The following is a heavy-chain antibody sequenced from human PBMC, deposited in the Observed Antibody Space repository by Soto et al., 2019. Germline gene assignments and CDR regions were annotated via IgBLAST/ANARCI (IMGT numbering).Heavy chain of an antibody. CDR2: IYNGDRT. Sequence: GGSLRLSCAASGFTVSNNYMTWVRQAPGKGLEWVSVIYNGDRTYYADSVKGRFTISRDNSKNTVFLQMDNLRAEDTAVYFCVKGTRPLPNISGLIYGRYWGQGTTVTVYS. CDR3: VKGTRPLPNISGLIYGRY. CDR1: GFTVSNNY. J-gene: IGHJ4*02. V-gene: IGHV3-53*01. D-gene: IGHD6-19*01.